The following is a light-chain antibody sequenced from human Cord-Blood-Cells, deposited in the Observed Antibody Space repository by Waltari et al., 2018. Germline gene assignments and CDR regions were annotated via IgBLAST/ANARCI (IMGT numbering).Light chain of an antibody. Sequence: QSALTQPASVSGSPGQSIPIPCTGTSSDVGGSNYVSWYQHHPGKAPKLMIYDVSNRPSGVSNRFSGSKSGNTASLTISGLQAEDEADYYCSSYTSSSTLVFGGGTKLTVL. J-gene: IGLJ3*02. CDR2: DVS. V-gene: IGLV2-14*03. CDR1: SSDVGGSNY. CDR3: SSYTSSSTLV.